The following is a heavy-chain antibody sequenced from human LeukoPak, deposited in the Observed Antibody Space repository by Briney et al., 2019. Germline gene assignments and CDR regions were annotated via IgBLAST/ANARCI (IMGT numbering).Heavy chain of an antibody. CDR1: GGSISSGGYY. V-gene: IGHV4-31*03. CDR2: IYYSGST. D-gene: IGHD2-2*01. CDR3: ARGWFTMGFDP. J-gene: IGHJ5*02. Sequence: SETLTLTCTVSGGSISSGGYYWSWIRQHPGKGLEWIGYIYYSGSTYYNPSLKSRVTISVDTSKNQFSLKLSSVTAADTAVYYCARGWFTMGFDPWGQGTLVTVSS.